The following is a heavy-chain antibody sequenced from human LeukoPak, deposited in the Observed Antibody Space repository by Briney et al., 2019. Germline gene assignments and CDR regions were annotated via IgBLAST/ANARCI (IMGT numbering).Heavy chain of an antibody. CDR2: IYYSGST. CDR1: GGSISSGDYY. CDR3: PRRPDGYKGPRRFYCFDY. Sequence: PSETLSLTCTVSGGSISSGDYYWSWIRQPPGKGLEWIGYIYYSGSTYYNPSLKSRVTISVDTSKNQFSLKLSSVTAADTAVYYCPRRPDGYKGPRRFYCFDYWGQGTLVTVSS. J-gene: IGHJ4*02. V-gene: IGHV4-30-4*08. D-gene: IGHD5-24*01.